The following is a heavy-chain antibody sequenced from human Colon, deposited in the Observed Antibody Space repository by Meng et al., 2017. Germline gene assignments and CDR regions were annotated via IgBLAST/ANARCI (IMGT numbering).Heavy chain of an antibody. D-gene: IGHD1-7*01. Sequence: GSLRLSCTITGYSIGSGYYWGWIRQAPRKGLEWIASIHHDGTTYYNPSLKSRVTISMDMSKNQFSLKLTSVTAADTAIYYCVRDRGDGGTTDFWGRGTLVTVSS. CDR3: VRDRGDGGTTDF. V-gene: IGHV4-38-2*02. CDR2: IHHDGTT. CDR1: GYSIGSGYY. J-gene: IGHJ4*02.